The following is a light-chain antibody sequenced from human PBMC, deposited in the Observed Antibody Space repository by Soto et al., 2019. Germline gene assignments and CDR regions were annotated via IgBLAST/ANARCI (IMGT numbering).Light chain of an antibody. CDR1: HNDIIDENV. Sequence: QSALAQPASVSGSPGQSITISCTVTHNDIIDENVVSWYQQHPDKVPKLIIYDVTRRASGVSSRFSASKSGNTAYLAISGLQADDEADYYCCSYRSDIPRFYGFGTGTKVTVL. CDR2: DVT. J-gene: IGLJ1*01. CDR3: CSYRSDIPRFYG. V-gene: IGLV2-14*03.